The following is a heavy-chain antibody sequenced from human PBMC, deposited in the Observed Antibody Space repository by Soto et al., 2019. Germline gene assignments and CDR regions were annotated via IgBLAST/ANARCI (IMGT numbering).Heavy chain of an antibody. CDR3: ARSTNDYGDRH. D-gene: IGHD4-17*01. J-gene: IGHJ4*02. CDR2: MNPISGNT. CDR1: GYTFTSYD. Sequence: QVQLVQSGAEVEKPGASVKVSCKASGYTFTSYDINWVRQATGQGLEWMGWMNPISGNTGYAHKFQGKVTMTRNTSISTAYMELSSLRSEDTAVYYCARSTNDYGDRHWGQGPLVTVSS. V-gene: IGHV1-8*01.